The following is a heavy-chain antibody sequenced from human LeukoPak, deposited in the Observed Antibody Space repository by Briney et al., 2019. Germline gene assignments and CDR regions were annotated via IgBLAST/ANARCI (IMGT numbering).Heavy chain of an antibody. CDR2: ISYDGSNK. CDR3: AKAFLSYCGSDCYYYGMDV. D-gene: IGHD2-21*01. Sequence: GGSLRLSCAASGFTFSSYGMHWVRQAPGKGLEWVAVISYDGSNKYYADSVKGRFTISRDNSKNTLYLQMNSLRAEDTAVYYCAKAFLSYCGSDCYYYGMDVWGQGTTVTVSS. J-gene: IGHJ6*02. V-gene: IGHV3-30*18. CDR1: GFTFSSYG.